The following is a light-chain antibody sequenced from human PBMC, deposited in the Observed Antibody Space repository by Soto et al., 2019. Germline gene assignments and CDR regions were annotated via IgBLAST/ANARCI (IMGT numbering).Light chain of an antibody. Sequence: QSVLTQPPSVSGAPGQRVTISCTGSSSNIGAGYDVHWYQQLPGTAPKVLIYGNTNRPSGVPDRFSGSKSGTSASLAITGLQADDEAEYYCQSFDFSLRGSVFGGGTKLTV. CDR3: QSFDFSLRGSV. V-gene: IGLV1-40*01. CDR1: SSNIGAGYD. J-gene: IGLJ3*02. CDR2: GNT.